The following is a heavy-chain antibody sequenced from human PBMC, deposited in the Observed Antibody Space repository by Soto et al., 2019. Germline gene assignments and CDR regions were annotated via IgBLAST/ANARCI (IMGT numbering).Heavy chain of an antibody. CDR2: IGPESGAT. J-gene: IGHJ4*02. V-gene: IGHV1-2*02. Sequence: ASVKVSCKASGYTFTGHYIHWVRQAPEQGPEWMGEIGPESGATRYAQKFQGKVTMTMDMSITTVYMELSNLSPDDTAVYYCGRGRSGQIVVFYWGQGTPVTVS. CDR3: GRGRSGQIVVFY. D-gene: IGHD5-12*01. CDR1: GYTFTGHY.